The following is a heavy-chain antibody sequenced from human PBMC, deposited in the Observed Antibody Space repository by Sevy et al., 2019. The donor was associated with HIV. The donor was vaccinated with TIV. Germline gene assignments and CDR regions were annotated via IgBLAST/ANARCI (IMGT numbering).Heavy chain of an antibody. CDR3: ARDFEEGDV. Sequence: SETLSLTCTVSGGSISSYYWSWIRQPPGKGLEWIGYIYYSGSTNDNPSLKSRVTISVDTYKNQFSLKLSSVTAADTAVYYGARDFEEGDVWGQGTTVTVSS. CDR1: GGSISSYY. J-gene: IGHJ6*02. V-gene: IGHV4-59*13. D-gene: IGHD3-9*01. CDR2: IYYSGST.